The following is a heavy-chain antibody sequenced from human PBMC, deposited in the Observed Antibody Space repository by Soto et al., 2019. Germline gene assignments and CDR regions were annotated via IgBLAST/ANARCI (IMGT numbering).Heavy chain of an antibody. V-gene: IGHV2-26*01. CDR1: GFSLSNARMG. CDR3: ARIMVRGGHHWFDP. D-gene: IGHD3-10*01. CDR2: IFSNDEK. J-gene: IGHJ5*02. Sequence: QVTLKESGPVLVKPTEPLTLTCTVSGFSLSNARMGVSWIRQPPGKALEWLAHIFSNDEKSYSTSLKSRLTISKDTSKSQVVLTMTNMDPVDTATYYCARIMVRGGHHWFDPWGQGTLVTVSS.